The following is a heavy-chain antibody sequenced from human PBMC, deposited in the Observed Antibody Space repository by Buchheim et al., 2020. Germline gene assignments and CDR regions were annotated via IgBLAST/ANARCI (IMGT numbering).Heavy chain of an antibody. J-gene: IGHJ4*02. CDR1: GFTFSSYS. Sequence: EVQLVESGGGLVKPGGSLRLSCAASGFTFSSYSMNWVRQAPGKGLEWVSSISSSSSYIYYADSVKGRFTISRDNAKNSLYLQMNSLRAEDTAVYYCASSDRTIFGVVIRPLDYWGQGTL. CDR2: ISSSSSYI. V-gene: IGHV3-21*01. CDR3: ASSDRTIFGVVIRPLDY. D-gene: IGHD3-3*01.